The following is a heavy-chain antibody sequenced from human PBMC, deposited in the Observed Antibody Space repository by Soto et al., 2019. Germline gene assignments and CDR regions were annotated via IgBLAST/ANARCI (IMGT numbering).Heavy chain of an antibody. CDR1: GFNFRTFT. CDR2: ISYDGINA. CDR3: AKDGVNYASLSPVDY. Sequence: GGSLRLSCASSGFNFRTFTMHWVRQAPGKGLEWVAGISYDGINAYYADSVKGRFAISRDNSKNTVSLQINSLRPADTAAYYCAKDGVNYASLSPVDYWGQGTLVTVSS. J-gene: IGHJ4*02. V-gene: IGHV3-30*09. D-gene: IGHD2-2*01.